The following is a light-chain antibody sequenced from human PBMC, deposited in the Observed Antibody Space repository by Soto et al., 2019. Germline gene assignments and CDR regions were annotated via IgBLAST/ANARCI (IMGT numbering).Light chain of an antibody. V-gene: IGLV1-47*02. CDR2: SNN. CDR1: SSNIGSYY. Sequence: QSVLTQPPSASGTPGQRVTISCSGSSSNIGSYYVYWYRQFPGTAPRLLIHSNNRRPSGVPDRFSGSKSGTSASLAISGLRSEDEADYYCAAWDDSLGGPVFGTGTKLTVL. CDR3: AAWDDSLGGPV. J-gene: IGLJ1*01.